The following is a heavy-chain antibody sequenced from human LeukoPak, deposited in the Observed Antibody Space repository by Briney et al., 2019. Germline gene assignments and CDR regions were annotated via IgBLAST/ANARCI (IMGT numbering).Heavy chain of an antibody. CDR2: IYYSGST. CDR1: GGSISSYY. D-gene: IGHD6-19*01. J-gene: IGHJ4*02. V-gene: IGHV4-59*01. Sequence: SETPSLTCTVSGGSISSYYWSWIRQPPGKGLEWIGYIYYSGSTNYSPSLKSRVTISVDTSKNQFSLKLSSVTAADTAVYYCASLIAVAGQVDYWGQGTLVTVSS. CDR3: ASLIAVAGQVDY.